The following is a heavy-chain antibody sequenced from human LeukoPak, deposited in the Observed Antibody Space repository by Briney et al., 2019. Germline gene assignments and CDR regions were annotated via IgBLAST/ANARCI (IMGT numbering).Heavy chain of an antibody. J-gene: IGHJ6*03. V-gene: IGHV4-34*01. CDR1: GETFSGYY. Sequence: PSETLSLTCAVYGETFSGYYWSWIRQSPGKGLEWIGEIDQSGSTNYNPSLKSRVTISVDTSKNQFSLKVSSVTAADTAVYYCARARAGADRTYYYYIDVWGKGTTVTVSS. D-gene: IGHD6-13*01. CDR3: ARARAGADRTYYYYIDV. CDR2: IDQSGST.